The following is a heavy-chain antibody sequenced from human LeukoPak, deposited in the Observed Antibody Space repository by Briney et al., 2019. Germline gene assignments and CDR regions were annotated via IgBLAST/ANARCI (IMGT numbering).Heavy chain of an antibody. D-gene: IGHD6-19*01. Sequence: GASVKVSCKASGYTFTGYYMHWVRQAPGQGLEWMGWINPNSGGTNYAQKFQGRVTMTRDTSISTAYMELSRLRSDDTAVYYCARVIDVASSSGWDHYFDYWGQGTLVTVSS. V-gene: IGHV1-2*02. CDR2: INPNSGGT. J-gene: IGHJ4*02. CDR3: ARVIDVASSSGWDHYFDY. CDR1: GYTFTGYY.